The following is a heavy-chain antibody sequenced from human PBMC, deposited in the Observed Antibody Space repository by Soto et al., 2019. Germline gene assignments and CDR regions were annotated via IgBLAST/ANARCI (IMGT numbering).Heavy chain of an antibody. V-gene: IGHV3-23*01. CDR3: ANPLAYNWIDY. CDR2: VSGSGGST. J-gene: IGHJ5*01. Sequence: EVQLLESGGGLVQPGGSLRLSCAASGFTFSRYAMSWVLQAPGTGLGWVSAVSGSGGSTYYADSVKGRFTISRDNSKDTLYLQMNNLRAEDTAVYYCANPLAYNWIDYWGQGTLVTVSS. CDR1: GFTFSRYA. D-gene: IGHD3-16*01.